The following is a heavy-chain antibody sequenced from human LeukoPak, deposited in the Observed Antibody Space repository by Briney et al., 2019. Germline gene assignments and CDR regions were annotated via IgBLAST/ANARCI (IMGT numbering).Heavy chain of an antibody. CDR1: GFTFSSYS. J-gene: IGHJ6*03. D-gene: IGHD4-17*01. CDR2: ISSSSYI. V-gene: IGHV3-21*01. CDR3: ARDTTVTTGYYYYYMDV. Sequence: GGSLRLSCAASGFTFSSYSMNWVRQAPGKGLEWVSSISSSSYIYYADSVKGRFTISRDNAKNSLYLQMNSLGAEDTAVYYCARDTTVTTGYYYYYMDVWGKGTTVTVSS.